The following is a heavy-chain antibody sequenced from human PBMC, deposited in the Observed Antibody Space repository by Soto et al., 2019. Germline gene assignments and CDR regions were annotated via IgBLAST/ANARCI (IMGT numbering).Heavy chain of an antibody. D-gene: IGHD2-15*01. Sequence: QVQLVESGGGVVQPGRSLRLSCAASGFTFSTYGMHWVRQAPDKGLEWVAVIWYDGSNKYYADSVKGRFTISRDNSKNTLYLQMNSLRAEDPAVYYCASEYCSGGRCYYYGMDVWGQGTTVTVSS. V-gene: IGHV3-33*01. J-gene: IGHJ6*02. CDR2: IWYDGSNK. CDR3: ASEYCSGGRCYYYGMDV. CDR1: GFTFSTYG.